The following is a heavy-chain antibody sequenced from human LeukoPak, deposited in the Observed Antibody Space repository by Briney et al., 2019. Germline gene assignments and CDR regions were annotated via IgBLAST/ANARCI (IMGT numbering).Heavy chain of an antibody. CDR2: IYYSDNI. CDR3: ARRSCSGGTCYESRGWFDS. J-gene: IGHJ5*01. CDR1: GGSISSSSYY. D-gene: IGHD2-15*01. Sequence: SETLFLTCTVSGGSISSSSYYWGWIRQPPGKGLEWIGRIYYSDNIYYNPSLKSRVTISVDASKNQFSLKLSSVTAADTAVYYCARRSCSGGTCYESRGWFDSWGQGTLVTVSS. V-gene: IGHV4-39*07.